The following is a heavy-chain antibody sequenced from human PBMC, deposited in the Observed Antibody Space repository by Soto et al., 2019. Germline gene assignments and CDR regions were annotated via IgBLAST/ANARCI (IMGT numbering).Heavy chain of an antibody. CDR3: AKDCGGSCYGAFDI. CDR1: GFTFSSYG. V-gene: IGHV3-30*18. J-gene: IGHJ3*02. Sequence: PGGSLRLSCAASGFTFSSYGMHWVRQAPGKGLEWVAVISYDGSNKYYADSVKGRFTISRDNSKNTLYLQMNSLRAEDTAVYYCAKDCGGSCYGAFDIWGQGTMVTVSS. D-gene: IGHD2-15*01. CDR2: ISYDGSNK.